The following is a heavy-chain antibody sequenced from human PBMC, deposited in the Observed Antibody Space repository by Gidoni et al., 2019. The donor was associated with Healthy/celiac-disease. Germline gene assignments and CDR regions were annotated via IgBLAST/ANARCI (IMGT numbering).Heavy chain of an antibody. CDR2: IYTSGST. D-gene: IGHD4-4*01. J-gene: IGHJ6*03. V-gene: IGHV4-61*02. CDR3: ARMTTAPRVGYYYYYMDV. CDR1: GGSISSGSYY. Sequence: QVQLQESGPGLVKPSQTLSLTCTVSGGSISSGSYYWSWFRQPAGKGLEWIGRIYTSGSTNYNPSLKGRGTMSVDTSKSQFSLKLGSVTAADTAVYYCARMTTAPRVGYYYYYMDVWGKGTTVTVSS.